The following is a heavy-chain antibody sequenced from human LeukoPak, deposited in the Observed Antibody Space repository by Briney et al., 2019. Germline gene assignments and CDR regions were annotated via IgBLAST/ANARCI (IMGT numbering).Heavy chain of an antibody. CDR3: ASPGGNRWLQFYHFDY. V-gene: IGHV4-39*01. D-gene: IGHD5-24*01. CDR1: GGSIGSASSY. J-gene: IGHJ4*02. CDR2: MYYTRGT. Sequence: PSETLSLTCTVSGGSIGSASSYWAWVRQPPGKGLDWIGIMYYTRGTYYNPSLKSRLTISGDTSKNQFSLKLSSVTAADTAVYYCASPGGNRWLQFYHFDYWGQGTLVTVSS.